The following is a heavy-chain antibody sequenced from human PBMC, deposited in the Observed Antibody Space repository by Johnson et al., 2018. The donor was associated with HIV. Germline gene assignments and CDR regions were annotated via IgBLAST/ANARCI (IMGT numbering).Heavy chain of an antibody. CDR3: AKDMGYGGNPGAFDI. D-gene: IGHD4-23*01. Sequence: VQLVESGGGLVQPGRSLRLSCAASGFTFDDYAMHWVRHAPGKGLEWVPGISWNSGSIGYADSLKGRFTISRDNAKNSLYLQMNSLRAEDTALYYCAKDMGYGGNPGAFDIWGQGTMVTVSS. J-gene: IGHJ3*02. V-gene: IGHV3-9*01. CDR2: ISWNSGSI. CDR1: GFTFDDYA.